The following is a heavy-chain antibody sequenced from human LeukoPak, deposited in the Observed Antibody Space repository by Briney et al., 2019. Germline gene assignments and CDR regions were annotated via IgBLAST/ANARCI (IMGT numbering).Heavy chain of an antibody. J-gene: IGHJ5*02. D-gene: IGHD6-19*01. CDR2: IRYDGSNK. Sequence: PGGSLRLSCAASGFTFSSYGVHWVRQAPGKGLEWVAFIRYDGSNKYYADSVKGRFTISRDNSKNTLYLQMNSPRAEDTAVYYCAKDGPVFGSGWYDNWFDPWGQGTLVTVSS. V-gene: IGHV3-30*02. CDR3: AKDGPVFGSGWYDNWFDP. CDR1: GFTFSSYG.